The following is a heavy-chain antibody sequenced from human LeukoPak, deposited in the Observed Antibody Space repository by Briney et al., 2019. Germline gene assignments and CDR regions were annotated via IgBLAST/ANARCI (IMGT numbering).Heavy chain of an antibody. CDR2: ISGSGGST. CDR3: AKDRFRTTGTSSMDV. V-gene: IGHV3-23*01. D-gene: IGHD1-1*01. J-gene: IGHJ6*04. CDR1: GFTFSSYA. Sequence: PGGSLRLSCAASGFTFSSYAMSWVRQAPGEGLEWVSAISGSGGSTYYADSVKGRFTISRDNSKNTLYLQMNSLRAEDTAVYYCAKDRFRTTGTSSMDVWGKGTTVTVSS.